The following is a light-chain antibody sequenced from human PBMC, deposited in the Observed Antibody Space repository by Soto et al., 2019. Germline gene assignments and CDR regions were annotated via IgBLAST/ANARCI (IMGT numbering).Light chain of an antibody. V-gene: IGKV3D-20*01. CDR3: QQYGSSPPIT. CDR1: QSVSSSY. J-gene: IGKJ5*01. CDR2: DAS. Sequence: EIVLTQSPATLSLSPGERATLSCGASQSVSSSYLAWYQQKPGLAPRLLIYDASSRATGIPDRFSGSGSGTDFTLTISRLEPEAVAVYYCQQYGSSPPITFGQGTRLEIK.